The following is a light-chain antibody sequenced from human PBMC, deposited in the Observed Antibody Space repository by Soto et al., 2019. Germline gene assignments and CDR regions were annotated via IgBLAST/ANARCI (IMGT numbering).Light chain of an antibody. CDR1: QSVRSN. V-gene: IGKV3-20*01. CDR3: QQYGSSPPT. Sequence: EMVMTQSPATLSVSPGERATLSCRASQSVRSNLAWYQQKPGQAPRLLIYGASTRATGIPDRFSGSGSGTDFTLTINRLEPEDFALYYCQQYGSSPPTFGQGTKVDIK. J-gene: IGKJ1*01. CDR2: GAS.